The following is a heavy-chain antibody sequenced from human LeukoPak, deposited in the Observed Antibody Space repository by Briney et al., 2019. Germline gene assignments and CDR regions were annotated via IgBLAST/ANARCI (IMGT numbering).Heavy chain of an antibody. D-gene: IGHD5-12*01. J-gene: IGHJ6*02. CDR1: GFTFSSYA. CDR2: ISGSGGST. V-gene: IGHV3-23*01. CDR3: ASPESTEEMATILDV. Sequence: GGSLRLSCAASGFTFSSYAMSWVRQAPGKGLEWVSAISGSGGSTYYADSVKGRFTISRDNSKNTLYLQMNSLRAEDTAVYYCASPESTEEMATILDVWGQGTTVTVSS.